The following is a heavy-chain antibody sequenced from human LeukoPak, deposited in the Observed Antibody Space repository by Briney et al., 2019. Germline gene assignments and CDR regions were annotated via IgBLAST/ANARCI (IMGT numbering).Heavy chain of an antibody. CDR2: ISHSGSA. CDR3: ARHRLSGSTVTFFDI. Sequence: SETLSLTCTVSGGSISGYYWSWIRQPPGKGLEWIGFISHSGSAYYNTSLNSRVTISLDTSKNQFSLILRSVTATDTAIYYCARHRLSGSTVTFFDIWGQGTLVTVSS. J-gene: IGHJ4*02. CDR1: GGSISGYY. D-gene: IGHD4-17*01. V-gene: IGHV4-59*08.